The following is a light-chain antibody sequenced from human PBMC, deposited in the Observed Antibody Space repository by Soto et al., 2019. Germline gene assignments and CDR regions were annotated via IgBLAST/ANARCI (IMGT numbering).Light chain of an antibody. Sequence: QSVLTQPPSVSGAPRQRVTISCAGSSSNIGAGYDVNWYQQLPGTAPKLLIYANINRPSGVSDRFSGSKSGTSASLAITGLQAEDEADYYCQSYDSSLSGAVFGGGTQLTVL. CDR2: ANI. V-gene: IGLV1-40*01. CDR1: SSNIGAGYD. CDR3: QSYDSSLSGAV. J-gene: IGLJ2*01.